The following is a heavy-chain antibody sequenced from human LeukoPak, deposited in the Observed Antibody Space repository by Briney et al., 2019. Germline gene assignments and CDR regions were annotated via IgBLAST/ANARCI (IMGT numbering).Heavy chain of an antibody. V-gene: IGHV4-39*01. Sequence: NPSETLSLTCTVSGGSISSSSYYWGWIRQPPGKGLEWIGSIYYSGSTYYNPSLKSRVTISVDTSKNQFSLKLSSVTAADTAVYYCATGGLWFGVGTTDYWGQGTLVTVSS. CDR2: IYYSGST. J-gene: IGHJ4*02. CDR1: GGSISSSSYY. D-gene: IGHD3-10*01. CDR3: ATGGLWFGVGTTDY.